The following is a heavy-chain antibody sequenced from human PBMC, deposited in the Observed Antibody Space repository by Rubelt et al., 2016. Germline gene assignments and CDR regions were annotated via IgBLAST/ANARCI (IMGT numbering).Heavy chain of an antibody. D-gene: IGHD1-26*01. V-gene: IGHV5-51*01. J-gene: IGHJ3*02. CDR3: ARHGQVQSGDAFDI. CDR1: GCSFTSYW. CDR2: IYPGDSDT. Sequence: EVQLVQSGAEVKKPGESLKISCKGSGCSFTSYWIGWVRQMPGKGLELMGVIYPGDSDTSYSPSFQGQGTISADKSISTAYLQWSSLKAADTAMYYCARHGQVQSGDAFDIWGQGTMVTVSS.